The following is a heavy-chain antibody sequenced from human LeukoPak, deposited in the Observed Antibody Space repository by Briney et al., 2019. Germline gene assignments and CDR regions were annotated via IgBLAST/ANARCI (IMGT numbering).Heavy chain of an antibody. CDR3: AKGFQTYGELSFDV. V-gene: IGHV3-23*01. D-gene: IGHD4-17*01. CDR2: VSGSASNT. Sequence: GSLRLSCAASGFTFSNYAMSWVRQAPGKGLEWVSTVSGSASNTYYADSVKGRFTISRDNSKTTLYLQMNSLRADDTAVYYCAKGFQTYGELSFDVWGQGTLVAVSS. J-gene: IGHJ4*02. CDR1: GFTFSNYA.